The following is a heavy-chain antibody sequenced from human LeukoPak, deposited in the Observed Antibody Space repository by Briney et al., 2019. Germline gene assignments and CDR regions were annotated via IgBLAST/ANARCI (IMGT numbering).Heavy chain of an antibody. CDR2: IYYSGST. D-gene: IGHD3-3*01. Sequence: PSETLSLTCTVSGGSISSSSYYWGWIRQPPGKGLEWIGSIYYSGSTYYNPSLKSRVTISVDTSKNQFSLKLSSVTAADAAVYYCATDSRFLEWLPTVTSLPWGQGTLVTVSS. J-gene: IGHJ5*02. V-gene: IGHV4-39*07. CDR1: GGSISSSSYY. CDR3: ATDSRFLEWLPTVTSLP.